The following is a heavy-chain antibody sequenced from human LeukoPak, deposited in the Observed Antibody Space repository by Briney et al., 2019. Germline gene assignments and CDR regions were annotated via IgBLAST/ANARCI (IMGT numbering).Heavy chain of an antibody. V-gene: IGHV4-34*01. D-gene: IGHD3-3*01. CDR2: INHSGST. J-gene: IGHJ5*02. Sequence: SETLSLTCAVYGGSFSGYYWSWIRQPPGKGLEWIGEINHSGSTNYNPSLKSRVTISVDTSKNQFSLKLSSVTAADTAVYYCARGSITIFGVVTPNWLDPWGQGTLVTVSS. CDR1: GGSFSGYY. CDR3: ARGSITIFGVVTPNWLDP.